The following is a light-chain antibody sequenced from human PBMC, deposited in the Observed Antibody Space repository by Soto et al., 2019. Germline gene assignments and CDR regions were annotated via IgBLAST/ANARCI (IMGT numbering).Light chain of an antibody. J-gene: IGKJ2*01. CDR3: QQRSNWPPYT. CDR2: DTS. Sequence: EIVLTQSPATLSLSPGESATLSCRANQSVSHYLAWYQQKPGQAPRLLIYDTSNRAASIPARFSGRGSGTDFTLTISSLEPEDFAVYYCQQRSNWPPYTFGQGTKLEIK. CDR1: QSVSHY. V-gene: IGKV3-11*01.